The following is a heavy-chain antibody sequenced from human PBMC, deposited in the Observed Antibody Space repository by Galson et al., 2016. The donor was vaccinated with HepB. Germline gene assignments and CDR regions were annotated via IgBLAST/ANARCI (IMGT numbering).Heavy chain of an antibody. Sequence: SLRLSCAASGFTFSNYAMIWVRQAPGKGLEWVSGVSDNGDNTFYAGSVKGRFIISRDNSKNTLFLEMNSLRAEDTAVYYCAKYLSRGHSYGLDVWGQGATVIVSS. D-gene: IGHD2/OR15-2a*01. CDR2: VSDNGDNT. CDR1: GFTFSNYA. CDR3: AKYLSRGHSYGLDV. V-gene: IGHV3-23*01. J-gene: IGHJ6*02.